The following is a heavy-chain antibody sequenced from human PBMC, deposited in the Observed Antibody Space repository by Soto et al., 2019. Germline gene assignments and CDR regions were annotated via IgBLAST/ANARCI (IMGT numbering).Heavy chain of an antibody. D-gene: IGHD1-7*01. CDR2: ISAYNGNT. Sequence: GASVKVSCKASGYTFTSYGISWVRQAPGQGLEWMGWISAYNGNTNDAQKLQGRVTMTTDTSTSTAYMELRSLRSDDTAVYYCARGSPNWNYGWFDPWGQGTLVTVSS. CDR3: ARGSPNWNYGWFDP. V-gene: IGHV1-18*01. CDR1: GYTFTSYG. J-gene: IGHJ5*02.